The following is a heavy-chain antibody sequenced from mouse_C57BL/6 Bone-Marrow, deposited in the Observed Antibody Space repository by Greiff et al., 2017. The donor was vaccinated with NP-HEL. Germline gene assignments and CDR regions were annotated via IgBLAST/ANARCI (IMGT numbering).Heavy chain of an antibody. J-gene: IGHJ3*01. CDR2: IHPGSGST. CDR1: GYTFTSYW. Sequence: QVQLQQPGAELVKPGASVKMSCKASGYTFTSYWITWVKPRPGQGLEWIGDIHPGSGSTNYNEKFKSKATLTVDPSSRTAYMQLSSLTSEDSAVYDCARGNYYGSRISFAYWGQGTLVTVSA. CDR3: ARGNYYGSRISFAY. V-gene: IGHV1-55*01. D-gene: IGHD1-1*01.